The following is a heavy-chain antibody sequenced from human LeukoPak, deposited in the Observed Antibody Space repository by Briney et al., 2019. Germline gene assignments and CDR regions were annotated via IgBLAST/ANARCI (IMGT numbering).Heavy chain of an antibody. CDR3: ARDYLVDTAMVTEDY. V-gene: IGHV3-23*01. J-gene: IGHJ4*02. CDR2: ISGSGGNT. D-gene: IGHD5-18*01. CDR1: GFTFANYA. Sequence: PGGSLRLSCAGSGFTFANYAMVWVRQTPGKGLQWVSAISGSGGNTYYADSVQGRFTMSRDNSKNTLYLQMNSLRAEDTAVYYCARDYLVDTAMVTEDYWGQGTLVTVSS.